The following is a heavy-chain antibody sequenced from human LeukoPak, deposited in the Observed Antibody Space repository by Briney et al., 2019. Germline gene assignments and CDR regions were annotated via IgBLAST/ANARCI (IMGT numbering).Heavy chain of an antibody. J-gene: IGHJ4*02. CDR2: ISRSSDYI. CDR3: AREELSY. D-gene: IGHD1-26*01. V-gene: IGHV3-21*01. Sequence: GGSLRLSCAASGFTFTSYNMNWVRQAPGKGLEWVSSISRSSDYIYYADSVKGRFTISRDNAKNSLYLQMNSLRAEDTAVYYCAREELSYWGQGTLVTVSS. CDR1: GFTFTSYN.